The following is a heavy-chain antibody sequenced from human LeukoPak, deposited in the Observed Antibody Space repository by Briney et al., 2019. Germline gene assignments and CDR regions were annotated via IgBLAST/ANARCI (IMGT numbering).Heavy chain of an antibody. D-gene: IGHD2-2*01. J-gene: IGHJ6*02. V-gene: IGHV3-23*01. CDR2: LGRSGEYK. CDR3: VKDRPCETCMPMDA. CDR1: GFRFTDYS. Sequence: GGSLRLSCAASGFRFTDYSMSWVRQAPGKGLEWVAGLGRSGEYKYYADSVKGRFTISRDNSKDTVSLQMNSLRAEDSAIYFCVKDRPCETCMPMDAWGQGTTATVSS.